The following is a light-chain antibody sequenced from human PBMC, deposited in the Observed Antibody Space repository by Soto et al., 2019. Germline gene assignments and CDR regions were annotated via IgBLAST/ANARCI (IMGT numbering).Light chain of an antibody. Sequence: SYELTQPLSVSVALGQTASITCGGNNIGSKNVHWYQQKPGQAPVLVIYRGNNRPSGIPERFSGSNSGNTATLTISRAQVGDEADYYCQVRDSITMIFVGGTPLTVL. J-gene: IGLJ2*01. CDR1: NIGSKN. V-gene: IGLV3-9*01. CDR3: QVRDSITMI. CDR2: RGN.